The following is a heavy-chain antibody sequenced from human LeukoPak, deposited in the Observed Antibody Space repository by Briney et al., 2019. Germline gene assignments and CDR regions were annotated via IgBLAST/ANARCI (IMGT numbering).Heavy chain of an antibody. J-gene: IGHJ4*02. Sequence: SETLSLTCAVYGGSFSAYYWSWIRQPPGKGLEWIGEINHSGSTNYNPSLKSRVTTSVDTSKNQFSLKLSSVTAADTAVYYCARVGYYDSSGYPPYDYWGQGTLVTVSS. V-gene: IGHV4-34*01. CDR1: GGSFSAYY. CDR2: INHSGST. D-gene: IGHD3-22*01. CDR3: ARVGYYDSSGYPPYDY.